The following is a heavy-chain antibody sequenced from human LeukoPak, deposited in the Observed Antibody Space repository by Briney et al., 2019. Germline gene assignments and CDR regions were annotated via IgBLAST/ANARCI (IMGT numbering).Heavy chain of an antibody. Sequence: GGSLRLSCTVSGFTVSSNSMSWVRQAPGKGLEWVSFIFSSTHYSDSVKGRFTISRDNSKNTLYLQMNSLRAEDTAVYYCARRAGAYSHPFDYWGQGTLVTVSS. D-gene: IGHD4/OR15-4a*01. CDR1: GFTVSSNS. CDR2: IFSST. J-gene: IGHJ4*02. CDR3: ARRAGAYSHPFDY. V-gene: IGHV3-53*01.